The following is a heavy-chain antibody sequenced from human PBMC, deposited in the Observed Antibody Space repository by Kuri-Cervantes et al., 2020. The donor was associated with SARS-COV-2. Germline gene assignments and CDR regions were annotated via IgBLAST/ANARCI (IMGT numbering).Heavy chain of an antibody. J-gene: IGHJ4*02. CDR2: MNPNSGNT. V-gene: IGHV1-8*01. D-gene: IGHD1-1*01. Sequence: ASVKVSCKASGYTFTSYDINWVRQATGQGLEWMGWMNPNSGNTGYAQKFQGRVTMTRNTSISTAYMELSSLRSEDTAVYYCARESGNDKDFDYWGQGTLVTVSS. CDR1: GYTFTSYD. CDR3: ARESGNDKDFDY.